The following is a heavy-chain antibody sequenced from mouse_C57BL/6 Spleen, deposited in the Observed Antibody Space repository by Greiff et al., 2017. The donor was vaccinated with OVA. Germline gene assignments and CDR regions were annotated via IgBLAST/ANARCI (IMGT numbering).Heavy chain of an antibody. CDR1: GFSFTSYG. J-gene: IGHJ3*01. Sequence: VKLQESGPGLVQPSQSLSITCTVSGFSFTSYGVHWVRQSPGKGLEWLGVIWRGGSTDYNAAFMSRLSITKDNSKSQVFFKMNSLQADDTAIYYCAAPYDYDPAWFAYWGQGTLVTVSA. CDR2: IWRGGST. CDR3: AAPYDYDPAWFAY. V-gene: IGHV2-5*01. D-gene: IGHD2-4*01.